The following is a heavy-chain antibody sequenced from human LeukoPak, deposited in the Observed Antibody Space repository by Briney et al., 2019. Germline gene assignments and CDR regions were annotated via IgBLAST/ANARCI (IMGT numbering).Heavy chain of an antibody. CDR2: ISSNGGST. CDR1: GFTFSSYA. Sequence: PGGSLRLSCAASGFTFSSYAMHWVRQAPGKGLEYVSAISSNGGSTYYANSVKGRFTISRDNSKNTLYLQMGSLRAEDMAVYYCARLYSSGWYSFFDYWGQRTLVTVSS. V-gene: IGHV3-64*01. CDR3: ARLYSSGWYSFFDY. D-gene: IGHD6-19*01. J-gene: IGHJ4*02.